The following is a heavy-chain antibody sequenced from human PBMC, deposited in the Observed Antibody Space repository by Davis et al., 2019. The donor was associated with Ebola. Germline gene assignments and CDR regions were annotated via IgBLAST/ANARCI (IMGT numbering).Heavy chain of an antibody. Sequence: ASVKVSCKASGYTFTSYAMHWVRQAPGQRLEWMGWINAGNGNTKYSQKFQGRVTITRDTSASTAYMELSSLRSEDTAVYYCARGPHPKYQLLYAFDIWGQGTMVTVSS. D-gene: IGHD2-2*01. CDR3: ARGPHPKYQLLYAFDI. V-gene: IGHV1-3*01. CDR2: INAGNGNT. J-gene: IGHJ3*02. CDR1: GYTFTSYA.